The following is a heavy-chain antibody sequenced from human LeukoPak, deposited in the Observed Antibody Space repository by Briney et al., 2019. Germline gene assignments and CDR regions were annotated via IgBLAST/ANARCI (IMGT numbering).Heavy chain of an antibody. CDR2: ISAYNGNT. CDR1: GYTFTSYG. V-gene: IGHV1-18*01. Sequence: ASVKVSCKASGYTFTSYGISWVRQAPGQGLEWMGWISAYNGNTNYAQKLQGRVTMTTDTSTSTAYMELSRLRSDDTAVYYCARATKLRYPGGYWGQGTLVTVSS. D-gene: IGHD3-9*01. J-gene: IGHJ4*02. CDR3: ARATKLRYPGGY.